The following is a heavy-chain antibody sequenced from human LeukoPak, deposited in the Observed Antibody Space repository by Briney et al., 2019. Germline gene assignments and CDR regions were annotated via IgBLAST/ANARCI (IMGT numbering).Heavy chain of an antibody. D-gene: IGHD7-27*01. CDR1: GFTFS. V-gene: IGHV3-30*02. Sequence: GGSLRLSCVGSGFTFSVHWVRQVPGKGLEWLTFIRHGGTDQHYADSVRGRFTISRDNSKNTVYLQMNSLRTEDKALYYCAKDGNWASVSWGQGTLVTVSS. J-gene: IGHJ5*02. CDR2: IRHGGTDQ. CDR3: AKDGNWASVS.